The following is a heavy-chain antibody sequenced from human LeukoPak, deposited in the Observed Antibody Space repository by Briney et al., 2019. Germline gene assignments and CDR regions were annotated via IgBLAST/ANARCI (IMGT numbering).Heavy chain of an antibody. D-gene: IGHD6-13*01. V-gene: IGHV4-39*01. Sequence: PSETLSLTCTVSGGSITSSSYYWGWVRQPPGKGLEWIGSIYYSGNTYYNPSLKSRVTISVDTSKNQFSLKLNSVTAADTAVYYCARHFFSSWSSNFQHWGQGTLVTVSS. J-gene: IGHJ1*01. CDR3: ARHFFSSWSSNFQH. CDR1: GGSITSSSYY. CDR2: IYYSGNT.